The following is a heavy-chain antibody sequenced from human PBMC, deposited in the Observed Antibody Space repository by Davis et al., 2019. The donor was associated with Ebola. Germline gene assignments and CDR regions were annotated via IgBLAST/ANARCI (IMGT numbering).Heavy chain of an antibody. V-gene: IGHV3-23*01. D-gene: IGHD4-11*01. Sequence: GGSLRLSCAASGITFRNVVMSWVRQAPGKGLEWVSGIDDDGEDTNYADSVEGRFTISRDNSKSTLYLEMRRVRLEDTAVYYCARGAAVMTTGDFPDWGQGTLVTVSS. CDR1: GITFRNVV. CDR2: IDDDGEDT. J-gene: IGHJ4*02. CDR3: ARGAAVMTTGDFPD.